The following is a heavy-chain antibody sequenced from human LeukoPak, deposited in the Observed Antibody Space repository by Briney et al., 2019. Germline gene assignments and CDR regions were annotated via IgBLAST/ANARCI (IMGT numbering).Heavy chain of an antibody. CDR2: LWYDGSNK. CDR1: GFTFGSYG. V-gene: IGHV3-33*01. Sequence: GGSLRLSCAASGFTFGSYGMHWVRQAPGKGLEWVAVLWYDGSNKYYADSVKGRFTISRDNSKNTLYLQMNSLRAEDTAVYYCARTAAMVSHGMDVWGQGTTVTVSS. D-gene: IGHD5-18*01. CDR3: ARTAAMVSHGMDV. J-gene: IGHJ6*02.